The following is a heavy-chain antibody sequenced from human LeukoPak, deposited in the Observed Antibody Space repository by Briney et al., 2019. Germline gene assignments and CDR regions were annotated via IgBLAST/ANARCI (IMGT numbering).Heavy chain of an antibody. CDR2: ISSSGSTI. J-gene: IGHJ5*02. D-gene: IGHD5/OR15-5a*01. CDR1: GFTFSSYE. CDR3: ARESASVWFDP. Sequence: PGGSLRLSCAASGFTFSSYEMNWVRQAPGKGLEWVSYISSSGSTIYYADSVKGRFTISRDNAKNSLYLQMNSLRAEDTAVYYCARESASVWFDPWGQGTLVTVSS. V-gene: IGHV3-48*03.